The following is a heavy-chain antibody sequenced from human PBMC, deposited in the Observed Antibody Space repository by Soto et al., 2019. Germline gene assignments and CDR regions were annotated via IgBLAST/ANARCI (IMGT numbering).Heavy chain of an antibody. J-gene: IGHJ4*02. V-gene: IGHV3-33*01. Sequence: QVQLVESGGGVVQPGRSLRLSCAASGFTFSSYGMHWVRQAPGKGLEWVAVIWYDGSNKYYADSVKGRFTISRDNSKITLYLQMNSLRAEDTAVYYCARDEDYFDYWGQGTLVTVSS. CDR3: ARDEDYFDY. CDR1: GFTFSSYG. CDR2: IWYDGSNK.